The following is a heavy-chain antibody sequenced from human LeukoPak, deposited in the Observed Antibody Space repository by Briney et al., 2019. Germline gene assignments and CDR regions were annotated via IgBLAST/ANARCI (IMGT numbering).Heavy chain of an antibody. J-gene: IGHJ4*02. CDR2: VSSSGSTI. V-gene: IGHV3-48*03. D-gene: IGHD3-22*01. CDR3: ARANYDSSGYGYFDY. CDR1: GFTFSSYE. Sequence: PGGPLRLSCAASGFTFSSYEMNWVRQAPGKGLEWVSYVSSSGSTIYYADSVKGRFTISRDNAKNSLYLQMNSLRAEDTAVYYCARANYDSSGYGYFDYWGQGTLVTVSS.